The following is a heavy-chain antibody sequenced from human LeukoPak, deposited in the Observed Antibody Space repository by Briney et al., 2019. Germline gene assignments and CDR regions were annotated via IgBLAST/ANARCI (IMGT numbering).Heavy chain of an antibody. Sequence: GGSLRLSCAASGFTFSSSYSMNWVRQAPGKGLEWVSYISSSSTIYYADSVKGRFTISRDNAKSSLYLQMNSLRAEDTAVYYCARGYSSSSGLDYWGQGTLVTVSS. CDR2: ISSSSTI. J-gene: IGHJ4*02. V-gene: IGHV3-48*01. CDR3: ARGYSSSSGLDY. CDR1: GFTFSSSYS. D-gene: IGHD6-6*01.